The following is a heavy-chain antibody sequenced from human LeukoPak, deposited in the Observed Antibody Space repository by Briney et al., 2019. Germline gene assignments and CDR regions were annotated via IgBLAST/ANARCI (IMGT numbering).Heavy chain of an antibody. CDR3: AGWGYYDSSGVNY. J-gene: IGHJ4*02. CDR2: IYYSGST. CDR1: GGSISSSSYY. V-gene: IGHV4-39*01. Sequence: SETLSLTCTVSGGSISSSSYYWGWIRQPPGKGLEWIGSIYYSGSTYYNPSLKSRVTISVDTSKNQFSLKLSSVTAADTAVYYCAGWGYYDSSGVNYWGQGTLVTVSS. D-gene: IGHD3-22*01.